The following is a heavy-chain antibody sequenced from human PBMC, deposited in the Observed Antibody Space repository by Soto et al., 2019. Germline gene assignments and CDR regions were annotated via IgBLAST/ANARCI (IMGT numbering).Heavy chain of an antibody. V-gene: IGHV1-3*01. Sequence: GASVKVSCKASGYTFTTYTMHWVRQAPGQRLEWMGWINAGNGDTKYSQKFQGRVTITRDTSASTAYMELSSLRSEDTAIYYCARGPPRNWFDPWGQGTLVTVSS. CDR3: ARGPPRNWFDP. CDR2: INAGNGDT. CDR1: GYTFTTYT. J-gene: IGHJ5*02.